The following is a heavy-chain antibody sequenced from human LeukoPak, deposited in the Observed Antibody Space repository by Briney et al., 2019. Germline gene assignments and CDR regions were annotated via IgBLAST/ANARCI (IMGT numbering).Heavy chain of an antibody. D-gene: IGHD2-15*01. CDR1: GXTFSSYA. V-gene: IGHV3-33*08. CDR2: IWYDGSNK. CDR3: AREADCSGGSCYRGAFDI. J-gene: IGHJ3*02. Sequence: GGSLRLSCAASGXTFSSYALSWVRQAPGKGLEWVAVIWYDGSNKYYADSVKGRFTISRDNSKNTLFLQMNSLRAEDTAVYYCAREADCSGGSCYRGAFDIWGQGTMVTVSS.